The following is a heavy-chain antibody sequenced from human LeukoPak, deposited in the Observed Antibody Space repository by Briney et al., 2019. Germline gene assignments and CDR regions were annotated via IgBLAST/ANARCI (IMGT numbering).Heavy chain of an antibody. V-gene: IGHV3-23*01. Sequence: GGSLRLSCAASGFTFSSYAMSWVRQAPGKGLEWVSAISGSGGSTYYADSVKGRFTISRDNSKNTLYLQMNSLRAEDTAVYYCAKYSGSTYYYCGMDVWGQGTTVTVSS. J-gene: IGHJ6*02. D-gene: IGHD1-26*01. CDR3: AKYSGSTYYYCGMDV. CDR1: GFTFSSYA. CDR2: ISGSGGST.